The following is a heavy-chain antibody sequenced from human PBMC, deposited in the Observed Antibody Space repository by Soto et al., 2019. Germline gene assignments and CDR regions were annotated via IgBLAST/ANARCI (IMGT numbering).Heavy chain of an antibody. Sequence: SETLSLTCTVSGGSISNYYWSWVRQPPGKGLEWIGYIYDSGSTNYNPSLKSRVTISVDTSKNQFSLRLTSVTAADTAVYYCARMNYYDTSGYPFDYWGQGMMVTVSS. CDR3: ARMNYYDTSGYPFDY. J-gene: IGHJ4*02. CDR2: IYDSGST. D-gene: IGHD3-22*01. V-gene: IGHV4-59*01. CDR1: GGSISNYY.